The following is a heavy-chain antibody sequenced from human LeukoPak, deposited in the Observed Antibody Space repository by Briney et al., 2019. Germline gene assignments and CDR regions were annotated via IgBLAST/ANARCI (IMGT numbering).Heavy chain of an antibody. D-gene: IGHD3-10*01. V-gene: IGHV3-7*03. CDR1: GLTYNRDW. CDR3: ARLIFWETSNAFDI. Sequence: PGGSLRLSCISSGLTYNRDWMGWLRQAPGKGLEWLAHIKPDESRIFYADSVKGRFAISRDNAKNSVYLQMNSLRAEDTAVYFCARLIFWETSNAFDIWGQGTMVTVSS. CDR2: IKPDESRI. J-gene: IGHJ3*02.